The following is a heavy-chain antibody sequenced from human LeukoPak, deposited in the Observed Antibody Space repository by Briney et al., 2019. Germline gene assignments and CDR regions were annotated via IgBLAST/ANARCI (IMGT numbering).Heavy chain of an antibody. CDR1: GFTFSTYG. Sequence: GGSLRLSCAASGFTFSTYGMHWVRQAPGKGLEWVADISHDGTEFYADSVKGRFTISRDNAETSLDLQMNSLRADDTAVYYCARDKTTAHVFDVWGQGAMVTVSS. D-gene: IGHD1-14*01. J-gene: IGHJ3*01. V-gene: IGHV3-7*01. CDR2: ISHDGTE. CDR3: ARDKTTAHVFDV.